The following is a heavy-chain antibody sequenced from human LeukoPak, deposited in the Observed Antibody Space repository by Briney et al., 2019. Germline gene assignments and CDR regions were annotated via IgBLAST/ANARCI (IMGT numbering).Heavy chain of an antibody. V-gene: IGHV3-23*01. D-gene: IGHD5-24*01. CDR2: IRADAVTT. CDR3: VKDDGWVQYAN. Sequence: PGGSLRLSCATSGFIFSHHGMNWVRQAPGKGLEWVSGIRADAVTTYYADSVRGRFMISRDNPKNTVYLQMNSLSAEDASVYYCVKDDGWVQYANWGQGTLVTVSS. J-gene: IGHJ4*02. CDR1: GFIFSHHG.